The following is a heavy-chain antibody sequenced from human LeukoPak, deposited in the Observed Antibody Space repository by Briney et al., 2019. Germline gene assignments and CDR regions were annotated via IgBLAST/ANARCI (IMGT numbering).Heavy chain of an antibody. CDR1: GFTFSNAW. V-gene: IGHV3-15*01. D-gene: IGHD3-22*01. CDR3: TTVYYYDSSGYQPDYFDY. CDR2: IKSKTDGGTT. J-gene: IGHJ4*02. Sequence: GGSLRLSCAASGFTFSNAWMSWVRQAPGKGLEWVGRIKSKTDGGTTDYAAPVKGRFTISRDDSKNTLYLQMNSLKTEDTAVYYCTTVYYYDSSGYQPDYFDYWGQGTLVTVSS.